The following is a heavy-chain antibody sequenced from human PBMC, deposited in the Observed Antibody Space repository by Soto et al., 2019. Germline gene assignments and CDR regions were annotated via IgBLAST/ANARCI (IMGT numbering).Heavy chain of an antibody. J-gene: IGHJ1*01. Sequence: ASVKVSCKASGGTFSSYAISWVRQAPGQGLEWMGGIIPIFGTANYAQKFQGRVTITADESTSTAYMELSSLGSEDTAVYYCARDPYCGGDCSNYFQHWGQGTLVTVSS. D-gene: IGHD2-21*02. CDR1: GGTFSSYA. V-gene: IGHV1-69*13. CDR3: ARDPYCGGDCSNYFQH. CDR2: IIPIFGTA.